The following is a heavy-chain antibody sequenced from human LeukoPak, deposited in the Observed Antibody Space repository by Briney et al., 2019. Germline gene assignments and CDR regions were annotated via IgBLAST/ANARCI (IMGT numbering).Heavy chain of an antibody. J-gene: IGHJ4*02. D-gene: IGHD2-21*01. CDR1: GFIFNTYV. CDR3: ARVVIRVIDY. CDR2: VTGTPET. Sequence: GGSLRLSCAASGFIFNTYVMDWGRQAPGKGLEWLSAVTGTPETYYADSVKGRFTISRDSSKNTVYFQIESLRAGDTAVYYCARVVIRVIDYWGQGTLVTVSS. V-gene: IGHV3-23*01.